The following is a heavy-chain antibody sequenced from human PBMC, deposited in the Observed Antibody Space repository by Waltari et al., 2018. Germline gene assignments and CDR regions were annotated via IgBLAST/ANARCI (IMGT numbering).Heavy chain of an antibody. J-gene: IGHJ4*02. CDR3: ARDREGPLYGGNPFDY. Sequence: QLQLQESGPGLVKPSETLSLTCTVSGGSISSSSYYWGWIRQPPGKGLEWFGSIYYSGSTYYNPSLKSPVTISVDTSKNQFSLKLSSVTAADTAVYYCARDREGPLYGGNPFDYWGQGTLVTVSS. CDR2: IYYSGST. D-gene: IGHD2-15*01. V-gene: IGHV4-39*07. CDR1: GGSISSSSYY.